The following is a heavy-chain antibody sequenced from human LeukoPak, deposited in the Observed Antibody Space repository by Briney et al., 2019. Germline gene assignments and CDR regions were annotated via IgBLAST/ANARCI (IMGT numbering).Heavy chain of an antibody. CDR1: GYTLTDYY. D-gene: IGHD3-22*01. J-gene: IGHJ4*02. CDR3: AREYYYDSSGYYHY. Sequence: ASVKVSCKASGYTLTDYYMHWVRQAPGQGLEWMGRINPNSGGTNYAQKFQGRVTMTRDTSISTVYMELSRLRSDDTAAYYCAREYYYDSSGYYHYWGQGTLVTVSS. V-gene: IGHV1-2*06. CDR2: INPNSGGT.